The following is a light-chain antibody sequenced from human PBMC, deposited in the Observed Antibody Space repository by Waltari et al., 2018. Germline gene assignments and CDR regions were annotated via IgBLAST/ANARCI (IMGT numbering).Light chain of an antibody. V-gene: IGLV1-44*01. CDR3: AAWDDSLNSVI. CDR1: SSNIGRNS. J-gene: IGLJ2*01. CDR2: VNN. Sequence: QSVLPQPPSASGTPGQRVTISCSGSSSNIGRNSVHWYRHLPGSAPKLLIYVNNQRLSGVPDRFSGSKSGTSASLAISGLRSEDEADYFCAAWDDSLNSVIFGGGTKVTVL.